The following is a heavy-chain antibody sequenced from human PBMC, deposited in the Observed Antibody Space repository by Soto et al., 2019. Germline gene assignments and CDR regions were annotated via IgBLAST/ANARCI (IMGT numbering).Heavy chain of an antibody. J-gene: IGHJ4*02. CDR2: IYYSGST. CDR3: ARVAAMDSSFDY. Sequence: QVQLQESGPGLVKPSQTLSLTCTVSGGSISSGGYYWSWIRQHPGKGLEWIGYIYYSGSTYYNPSLQSRVTISVDTSKNQFSLKLSSVTAADTDVYYCARVAAMDSSFDYWGQGTLVTVSS. CDR1: GGSISSGGYY. D-gene: IGHD5-18*01. V-gene: IGHV4-31*03.